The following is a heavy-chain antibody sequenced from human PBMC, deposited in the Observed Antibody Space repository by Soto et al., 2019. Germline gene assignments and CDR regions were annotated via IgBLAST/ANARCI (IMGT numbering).Heavy chain of an antibody. CDR2: IHPGDSVT. D-gene: IGHD3-3*01. CDR1: GYSFTSYW. V-gene: IGHV5-51*01. Sequence: GESLKISCKGSGYSFTSYWIGWVRQMPGKGLEWMAIIHPGDSVTRYGPSFQGQVTISADKSISTAYLQWSSLKASDTAVYYCASHAYDFWSGHPNPRYYYGMDVWGQGTTVTVSS. CDR3: ASHAYDFWSGHPNPRYYYGMDV. J-gene: IGHJ6*02.